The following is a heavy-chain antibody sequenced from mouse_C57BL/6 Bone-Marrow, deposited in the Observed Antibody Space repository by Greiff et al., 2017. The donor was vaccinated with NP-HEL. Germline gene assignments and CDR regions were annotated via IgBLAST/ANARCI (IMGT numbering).Heavy chain of an antibody. V-gene: IGHV1-81*01. D-gene: IGHD4-1*01. J-gene: IGHJ4*01. Sequence: VKLVESGAELARPGASVKLSCKASGYTFTSYGISWVKQRTGQGLEWIGEIYPRSGNTYYNEKFKGKATLTADKSSSTAYMELRSLTSEDSAVYFCARELGYYAMDYWGQGTSVTVSS. CDR3: ARELGYYAMDY. CDR1: GYTFTSYG. CDR2: IYPRSGNT.